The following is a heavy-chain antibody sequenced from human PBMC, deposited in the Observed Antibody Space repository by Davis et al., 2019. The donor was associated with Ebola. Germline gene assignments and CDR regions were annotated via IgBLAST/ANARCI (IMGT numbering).Heavy chain of an antibody. CDR1: GYTFTSYD. J-gene: IGHJ6*02. D-gene: IGHD3-9*01. CDR3: ARGLYYDILTGGNYYYYYGMDV. Sequence: ASVKVSCKASGYTFTSYDINWVRQATGQGLEWMGWMNPNSGNTGYAQKFQGRVTMTRNTSISTAYMELSSLRSEDTAVYYCARGLYYDILTGGNYYYYYGMDVWGQGTTVTVSS. V-gene: IGHV1-8*01. CDR2: MNPNSGNT.